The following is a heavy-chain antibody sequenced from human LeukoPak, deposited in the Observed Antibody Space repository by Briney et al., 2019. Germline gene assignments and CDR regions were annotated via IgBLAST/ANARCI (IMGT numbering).Heavy chain of an antibody. CDR3: ARRRPRLVINDVLHI. CDR1: RYTFTGYI. CDR2: INPNNGDT. J-gene: IGHJ3*02. D-gene: IGHD2-21*01. Sequence: ASVKVSCRASRYTFTGYIIHWVRQAPGQGLDWMGWINPNNGDTSYAQKFQGRLTMTRDTSISTAYMELSRLRSDDTALYYCARRRPRLVINDVLHIWGQGTMVTVSS. V-gene: IGHV1-2*02.